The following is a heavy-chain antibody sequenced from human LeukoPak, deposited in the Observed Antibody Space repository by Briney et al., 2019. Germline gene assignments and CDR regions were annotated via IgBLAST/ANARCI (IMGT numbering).Heavy chain of an antibody. Sequence: GASVKVSCKASGYTFTSYYMHWVRQAPGQGLEWMGIINPSGGSTSYAQKFQGRVTMTRDTSTSTVYMELSSLRSEDTAVYYCARELEDCSGGSCHGWVAFDIWGQGTMVTVSS. CDR3: ARELEDCSGGSCHGWVAFDI. CDR1: GYTFTSYY. J-gene: IGHJ3*02. D-gene: IGHD2-15*01. V-gene: IGHV1-46*01. CDR2: INPSGGST.